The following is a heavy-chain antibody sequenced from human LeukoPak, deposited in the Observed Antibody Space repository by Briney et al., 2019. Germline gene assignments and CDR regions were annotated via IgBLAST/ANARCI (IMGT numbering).Heavy chain of an antibody. J-gene: IGHJ4*02. Sequence: GGSLRLSCAASGFTFSSYAMRWVRQALGKGLEWVSAISRSGGSTYYADSVKGRFTISRDNSKNTLYLQMNSLRAEDTAVYYCAKDDGEVTTNYFDYWGQGTLVTVSS. CDR2: ISRSGGST. V-gene: IGHV3-23*01. CDR3: AKDDGEVTTNYFDY. CDR1: GFTFSSYA. D-gene: IGHD4-17*01.